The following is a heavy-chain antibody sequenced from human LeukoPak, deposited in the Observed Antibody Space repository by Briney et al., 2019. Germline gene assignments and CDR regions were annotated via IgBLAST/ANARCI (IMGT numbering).Heavy chain of an antibody. Sequence: PGGSLRLSCAASGFTFSSYAMQWVRQAPGRGLEWVAFIRYDGSNKFYADSVKGRFTISRDNSKNTLYLQMSSLRAEDTAMYYCAKGRFDLDYWGQGTLVIVSP. J-gene: IGHJ4*02. V-gene: IGHV3-30*02. CDR1: GFTFSSYA. D-gene: IGHD3-3*01. CDR3: AKGRFDLDY. CDR2: IRYDGSNK.